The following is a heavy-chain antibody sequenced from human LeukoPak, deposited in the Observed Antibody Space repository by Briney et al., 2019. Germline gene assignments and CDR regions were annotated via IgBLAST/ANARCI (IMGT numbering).Heavy chain of an antibody. D-gene: IGHD6-19*01. V-gene: IGHV3-33*06. CDR1: GYSISSGYY. CDR2: IWYDGSNK. CDR3: AKDSGSSGWEHFDY. J-gene: IGHJ4*02. Sequence: PSETLSLTCAVSGYSISSGYYWGWIRQPPGKGLEWVAVIWYDGSNKYYADSVKGRFTISRDNSKNTLYLQMNSLRAEDTAVYYCAKDSGSSGWEHFDYWGQGTLVTVSS.